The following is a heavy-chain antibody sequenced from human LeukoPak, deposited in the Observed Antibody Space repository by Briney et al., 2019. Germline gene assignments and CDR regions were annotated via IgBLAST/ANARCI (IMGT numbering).Heavy chain of an antibody. CDR1: GGSISGHY. Sequence: SETLSLTFTVSGGSISGHYWSWIRQPPGKGLEWIGYIYDSETTNYNPSLKSRVTMSLDTSKNQFSLKLRSVTAADTAIYYCARSGNAGNYYNWFDPWGQGTLVTVSS. CDR3: ARSGNAGNYYNWFDP. D-gene: IGHD3-10*01. CDR2: IYDSETT. V-gene: IGHV4-59*11. J-gene: IGHJ5*02.